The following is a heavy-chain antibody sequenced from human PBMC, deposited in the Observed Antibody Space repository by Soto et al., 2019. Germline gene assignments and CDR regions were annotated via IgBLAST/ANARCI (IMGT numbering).Heavy chain of an antibody. J-gene: IGHJ3*02. CDR1: NGSFGGFY. Sequence: ETLSLTCAISNGSFGGFYWSWVRQSPGRGLEWIGDINHRGSTKLNPSLKSRVTISADTSNNEFSLNLVSLTAADTAIYFCARAFSSHDNFDIWGQGTKVT. D-gene: IGHD3-9*01. CDR3: ARAFSSHDNFDI. CDR2: INHRGST. V-gene: IGHV4-34*01.